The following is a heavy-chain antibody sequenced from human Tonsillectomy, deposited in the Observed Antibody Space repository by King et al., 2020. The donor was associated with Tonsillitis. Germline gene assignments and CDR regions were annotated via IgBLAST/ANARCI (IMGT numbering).Heavy chain of an antibody. CDR1: GFTFSGSA. V-gene: IGHV3-73*02. CDR2: IRSKANSYAT. J-gene: IGHJ4*02. Sequence: VQLVESGGGLVQPGGSLKLSCAASGFTFSGSAMHCVRQASGKGLEWVGRIRSKANSYATAYVVSVKGRFTISRDDSKNTAYLQMNSLKTEDTAVYYCTTSIVGASFDYWGQGTLVTVSS. D-gene: IGHD1-26*01. CDR3: TTSIVGASFDY.